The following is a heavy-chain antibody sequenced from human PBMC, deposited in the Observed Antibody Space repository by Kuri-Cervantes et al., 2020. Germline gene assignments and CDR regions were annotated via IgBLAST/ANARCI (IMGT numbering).Heavy chain of an antibody. J-gene: IGHJ6*02. Sequence: ASVKVSCKASGYTFTGYYMHWVRQAPGQGLEWMGWINPNSGGTNYAQKFQGWVTMTRDTSISTAYMELSRLRSDDTAVYYCARVGWSDPNYYYYGMDVWCQGTTVTVSS. CDR1: GYTFTGYY. CDR3: ARVGWSDPNYYYYGMDV. CDR2: INPNSGGT. V-gene: IGHV1-2*04. D-gene: IGHD6-19*01.